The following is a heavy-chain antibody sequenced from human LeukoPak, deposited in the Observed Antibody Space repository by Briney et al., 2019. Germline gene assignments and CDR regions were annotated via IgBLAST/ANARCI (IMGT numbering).Heavy chain of an antibody. V-gene: IGHV4-34*01. D-gene: IGHD3-10*01. CDR2: INHSGGT. Sequence: SETLSLTCAVYGGSFSTYYWSWIRQPPGKGLEWIGEINHSGGTSYNPSLKSRVTISVDTSKNQFSLKLSSVTAADTAVYYCAQHDLYGSGSPDYWGQGTLVTVSS. J-gene: IGHJ4*02. CDR3: AQHDLYGSGSPDY. CDR1: GGSFSTYY.